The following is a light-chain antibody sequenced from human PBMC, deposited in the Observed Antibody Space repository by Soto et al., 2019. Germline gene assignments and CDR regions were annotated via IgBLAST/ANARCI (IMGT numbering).Light chain of an antibody. Sequence: EIVLTQSPATLSLSPGERATLSCRASQSVSSYLVWYQQKPGQAPSLLIYDPSNRATGIPARFSGSGSGTDFTLTISSLDPEDFAVYYCQQRSNWPLSFGGGTKVEIK. CDR2: DPS. CDR1: QSVSSY. CDR3: QQRSNWPLS. V-gene: IGKV3-11*01. J-gene: IGKJ4*01.